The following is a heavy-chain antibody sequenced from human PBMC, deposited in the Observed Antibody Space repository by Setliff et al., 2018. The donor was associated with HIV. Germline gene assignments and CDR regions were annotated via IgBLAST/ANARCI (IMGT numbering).Heavy chain of an antibody. CDR1: GDSISNGLH. Sequence: SETLSLTCAVSGDSISNGLHWGWIRQPPGKGLEWIGTISDTGNAHYNPSLKSRVIISLDTSKNHLSLKLTSVTAADTAVYYRARESLNLGELSSNPDASDIWGQGTMVTVSS. CDR3: ARESLNLGELSSNPDASDI. CDR2: ISDTGNA. D-gene: IGHD3-16*02. V-gene: IGHV4-38-2*01. J-gene: IGHJ3*02.